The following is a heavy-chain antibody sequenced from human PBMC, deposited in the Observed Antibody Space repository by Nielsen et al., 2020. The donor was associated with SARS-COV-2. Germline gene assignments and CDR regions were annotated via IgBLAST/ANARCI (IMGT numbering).Heavy chain of an antibody. V-gene: IGHV3-7*01. CDR1: GFNFRSLW. CDR3: ARDWSRAFDV. CDR2: IDPDGSEK. J-gene: IGHJ3*01. Sequence: GGSLRLSCAASGFNFRSLWMSWVRQVSGKGLEWVADIDPDGSEKFYVDSVKGRFTISRDNAKNSMSLQMNSLRVEDTGVYYCARDWSRAFDVWGQGTMVTVSS.